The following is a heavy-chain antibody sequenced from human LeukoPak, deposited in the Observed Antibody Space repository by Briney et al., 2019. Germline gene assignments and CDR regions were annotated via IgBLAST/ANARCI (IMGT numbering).Heavy chain of an antibody. CDR1: GYTLTELS. J-gene: IGHJ4*02. V-gene: IGHV1-24*01. D-gene: IGHD3-3*01. Sequence: ASVKVSCKVSGYTLTELSMHWVRQAPGKGLEWMGGFDPEDGETIYAQKFQGGVTMTEDTSTDTAYMELSSLRSEDTAVYYCATGESYDFWSGYPDYWGQGTLVTVSS. CDR2: FDPEDGET. CDR3: ATGESYDFWSGYPDY.